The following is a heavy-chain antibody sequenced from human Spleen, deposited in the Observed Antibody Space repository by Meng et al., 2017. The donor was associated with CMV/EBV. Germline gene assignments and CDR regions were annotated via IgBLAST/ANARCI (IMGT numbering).Heavy chain of an antibody. CDR1: GYTFTGYY. CDR3: ARVFLNYDFWSGFHFDY. V-gene: IGHV1-2*02. J-gene: IGHJ4*02. CDR2: INPNSGGT. D-gene: IGHD3-3*01. Sequence: ASVKVSCKASGYTFTGYYMHWVRQAPGKGLEWMGWINPNSGGTKYAQKFQGRVNMTRDTSISTAYMELSRPRSDDTAVYYCARVFLNYDFWSGFHFDYWGQGTLVTVSS.